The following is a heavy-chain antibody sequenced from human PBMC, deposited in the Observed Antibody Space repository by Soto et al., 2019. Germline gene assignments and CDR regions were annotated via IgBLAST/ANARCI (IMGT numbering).Heavy chain of an antibody. D-gene: IGHD5-12*01. CDR1: VFTFSSYC. CDR2: ISSDGSNK. Sequence: QVQLVESGGGVVQPGRSLRLSCSASVFTFSSYCMHWVRQAPGNGLEWVAGISSDGSNKYYAVSVKGRFTISRDNSKNTVYLQMDSLSDEDAAVYYCAQYLVATGTGHFQHWGQGTLVTVSP. J-gene: IGHJ1*01. CDR3: AQYLVATGTGHFQH. V-gene: IGHV3-30*18.